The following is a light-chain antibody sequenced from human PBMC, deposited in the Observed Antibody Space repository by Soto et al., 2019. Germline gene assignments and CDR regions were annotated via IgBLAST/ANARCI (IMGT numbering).Light chain of an antibody. CDR2: SDD. V-gene: IGLV1-36*01. J-gene: IGLJ1*01. Sequence: QSVLTQPPSVSEAPRQRVTISCSGSSSNIGDNAVNWYQQLPGKAPKLLIYSDDLLPSGVSDRFSGSKSGTSASLAISGLQSEDEADYYCASWDGSLNTYVFGTGTKVTVL. CDR1: SSNIGDNA. CDR3: ASWDGSLNTYV.